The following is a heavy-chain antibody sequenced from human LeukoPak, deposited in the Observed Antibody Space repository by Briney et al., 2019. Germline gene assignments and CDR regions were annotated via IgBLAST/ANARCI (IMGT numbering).Heavy chain of an antibody. CDR3: AREIQP. J-gene: IGHJ5*02. D-gene: IGHD1-1*01. CDR1: GGSISSSNW. Sequence: SETLSLTCAVSGGSISSSNWWSWVRQPPGKGLEWIGSVCYSESTYYSPSLKSRVTISVDTSKTQFSLKLSSVTAADTAVYYCAREIQPWGQGTLATVSS. V-gene: IGHV4-4*02. CDR2: VCYSEST.